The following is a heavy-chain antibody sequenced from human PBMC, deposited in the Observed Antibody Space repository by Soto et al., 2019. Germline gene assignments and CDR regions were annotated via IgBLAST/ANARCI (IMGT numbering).Heavy chain of an antibody. J-gene: IGHJ3*02. CDR3: ARGRRSSGRHDAIDI. CDR2: IDYTGTT. V-gene: IGHV4-59*01. D-gene: IGHD1-26*01. CDR1: GDSISSYY. Sequence: SETLSLTCTVSGDSISSYYWNWIRQSPGKGLEWIGYIDYTGTTNYNPSLQSRITISIDTSKNQFSLKLNSMTAADTAVYYCARGRRSSGRHDAIDIWGQGTTVT.